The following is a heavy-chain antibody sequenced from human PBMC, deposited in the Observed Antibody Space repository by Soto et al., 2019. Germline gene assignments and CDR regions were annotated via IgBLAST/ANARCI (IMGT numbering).Heavy chain of an antibody. D-gene: IGHD6-19*01. CDR3: ARDLWRAVAGIDY. V-gene: IGHV3-30*03. J-gene: IGHJ4*02. CDR2: ISYDGST. CDR1: AFTFSSYG. Sequence: GGSLRLSCAASAFTFSSYGMHWVRQAPGKGLDWVAVISYDGSTYYADSVRGRFTISRDNAKNSLYLQMNSLRAEDTAVYYCARDLWRAVAGIDYWGQGTLVTVSS.